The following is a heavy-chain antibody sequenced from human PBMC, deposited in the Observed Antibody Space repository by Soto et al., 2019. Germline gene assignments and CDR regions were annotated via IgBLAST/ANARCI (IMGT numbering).Heavy chain of an antibody. V-gene: IGHV3-7*01. CDR3: ARGQALLQYWTLFDY. CDR2: IKQDGSEK. CDR1: GFTFSSYW. Sequence: HPGGSLRLSCAASGFTFSSYWMSWVRQAPGKGLEWVANIKQDGSEKYYVDSVKGRFTISRDNAKNSLYLQMNSLRAEDTAVYYCARGQALLQYWTLFDYWGQGTLVTVSS. D-gene: IGHD2-8*02. J-gene: IGHJ4*02.